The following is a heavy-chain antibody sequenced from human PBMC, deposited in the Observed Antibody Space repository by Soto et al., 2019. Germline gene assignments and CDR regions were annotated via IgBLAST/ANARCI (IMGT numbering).Heavy chain of an antibody. CDR2: IYYSGST. V-gene: IGHV4-61*03. D-gene: IGHD3-10*01. CDR1: GGSVSSGSYY. CDR3: ASFGDLSS. J-gene: IGHJ4*02. Sequence: QVQLQESGPGLVKPSETLSLTCTVSGGSVSSGSYYWSWIRQPPGKGLEWIGYIYYSGSTNYNPSHKSRVTISVDASKERFSLKLSSVSAGDRAVYYCASFGDLSSWGQGTLVTVSS.